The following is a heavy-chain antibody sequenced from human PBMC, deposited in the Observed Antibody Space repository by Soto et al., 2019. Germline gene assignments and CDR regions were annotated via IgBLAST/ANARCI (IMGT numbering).Heavy chain of an antibody. V-gene: IGHV2-5*02. CDR2: IYWDNDK. CDR3: AHVIVGATNRYFDY. J-gene: IGHJ4*02. CDR1: GFSLSTSGVG. D-gene: IGHD1-26*01. Sequence: QITLKESGPTLVKPTQTLTLTCTFSGFSLSTSGVGVGWIRQPPGKVLEWLALIYWDNDKRYSPSLKSRLTITKDTSKNQVVLTMTNMDPVDTATYYCAHVIVGATNRYFDYWGQGTLVTVSS.